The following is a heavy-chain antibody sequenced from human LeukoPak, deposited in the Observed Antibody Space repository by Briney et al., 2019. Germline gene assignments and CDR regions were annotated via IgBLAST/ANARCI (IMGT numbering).Heavy chain of an antibody. CDR3: ARDHHPGYHDSLGFNWLDP. D-gene: IGHD3-22*01. CDR1: GFTFNSFV. V-gene: IGHV3-30*12. J-gene: IGHJ5*02. Sequence: GGSLRLSCAASGFTFNSFVIHWVRQAPGKGLEWVAVIYYYGSNNFYSDCVRGRFTVSRDNSKTTVFLQMSRLRAEDTAVYYCARDHHPGYHDSLGFNWLDPWGQGTLVSVSS. CDR2: IYYYGSNN.